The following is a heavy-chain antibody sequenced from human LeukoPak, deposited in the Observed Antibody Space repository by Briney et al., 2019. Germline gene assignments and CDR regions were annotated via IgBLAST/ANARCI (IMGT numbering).Heavy chain of an antibody. Sequence: PGGSQRLSCAASGFTVDNNYMIWVRQAPGKGLEWVSVIYSSGSTYYADSVKGRFTISRDNSRNTLYLQMNSLRDVDTAVYYCARAYNYGSGTNWGQGTLVTVSS. CDR2: IYSSGST. J-gene: IGHJ4*02. CDR1: GFTVDNNY. CDR3: ARAYNYGSGTN. D-gene: IGHD3-10*01. V-gene: IGHV3-53*01.